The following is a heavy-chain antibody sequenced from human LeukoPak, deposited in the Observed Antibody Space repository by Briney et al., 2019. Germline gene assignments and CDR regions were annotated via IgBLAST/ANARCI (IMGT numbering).Heavy chain of an antibody. V-gene: IGHV1-69*05. Sequence: SVKVSCKASGGTFSSYAISWVRQAPGQGLEWMGRIIPIFGTANHAQKFQGRVTITTDESTSTAYMELSSLRSEDTAVYYCAARLGYCSGGSCYHYIDYWGQGTLVTVSS. CDR2: IIPIFGTA. CDR3: AARLGYCSGGSCYHYIDY. D-gene: IGHD2-15*01. J-gene: IGHJ4*02. CDR1: GGTFSSYA.